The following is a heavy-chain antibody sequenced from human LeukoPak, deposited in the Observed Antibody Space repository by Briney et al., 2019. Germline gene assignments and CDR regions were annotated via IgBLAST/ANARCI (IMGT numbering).Heavy chain of an antibody. CDR1: AYTFTSDD. CDR3: ARGSGVLNDFWSGYWLNYYYYYYMDV. J-gene: IGHJ6*03. V-gene: IGHV1-8*01. D-gene: IGHD3-3*01. Sequence: GASVTVSLTSSAYTFTSDDINRVWQATGQGHGWMGWMNTNSSNTGYAQKFQGRVTMTRNTSISTAYMELSSLRSEDTAVYYCARGSGVLNDFWSGYWLNYYYYYYMDVWGKGTTVTVSS. CDR2: MNTNSSNT.